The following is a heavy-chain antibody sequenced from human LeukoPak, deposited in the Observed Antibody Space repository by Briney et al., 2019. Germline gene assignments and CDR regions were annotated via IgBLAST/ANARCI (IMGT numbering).Heavy chain of an antibody. D-gene: IGHD3-10*01. CDR3: AKDRGPLTFDP. Sequence: GGSLRLSCAASGFTFSSYVMSWVRQAPGKGLEWVSSISNSGGSTYYADSVKGRFTISRDNSKNTLYLQMNSLRAEDTAVYYCAKDRGPLTFDPWGQGTLVTVSS. J-gene: IGHJ5*02. V-gene: IGHV3-23*01. CDR1: GFTFSSYV. CDR2: ISNSGGST.